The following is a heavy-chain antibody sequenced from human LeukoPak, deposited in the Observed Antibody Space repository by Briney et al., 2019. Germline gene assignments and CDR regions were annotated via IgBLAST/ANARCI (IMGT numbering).Heavy chain of an antibody. CDR3: ARLASWVDAFDI. CDR2: INPSGGST. J-gene: IGHJ3*02. D-gene: IGHD7-27*01. V-gene: IGHV1-46*01. Sequence: ASVKVSCKASGYTFTSYYMYWVRQAPGQGLEWMGTINPSGGSTSYAEKFQGRVTMTRDTSTSTVYMELNNLRVEDVAVYYCARLASWVDAFDIWGQGTMVTVSS. CDR1: GYTFTSYY.